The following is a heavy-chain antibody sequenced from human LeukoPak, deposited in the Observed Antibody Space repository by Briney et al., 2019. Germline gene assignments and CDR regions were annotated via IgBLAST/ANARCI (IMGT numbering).Heavy chain of an antibody. J-gene: IGHJ6*02. V-gene: IGHV4-59*13. CDR3: AGGEFPGTATQHDFWSGYWLPVNYYGMDV. CDR1: GGSISSYY. CDR2: IYYSGST. Sequence: SETLSLTCTVSGGSISSYYWSWIRQPPGKGLEWIGYIYYSGSTNYNPSLKSRRTISVDTSKNQFSLKLSSVPAAATAVYYCAGGEFPGTATQHDFWSGYWLPVNYYGMDVWGQGTTVTVSS. D-gene: IGHD3-3*01.